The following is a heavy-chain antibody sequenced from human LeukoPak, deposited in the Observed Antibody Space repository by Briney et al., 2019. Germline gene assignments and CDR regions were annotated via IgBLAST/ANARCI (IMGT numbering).Heavy chain of an antibody. V-gene: IGHV1-8*01. CDR1: GSTFTSYD. D-gene: IGHD3-3*01. CDR2: MNPNSGNT. J-gene: IGHJ6*02. Sequence: SVKVCCTASGSTFTSYDINWVRQAPGQGLEWMGWMNPNSGNTGYAQKFQGRVTMTRNTSISTAYMELSSLRSEDTAVYYCAREHKRITIFGVVANYYYYGMDVWGQGTTVTVSS. CDR3: AREHKRITIFGVVANYYYYGMDV.